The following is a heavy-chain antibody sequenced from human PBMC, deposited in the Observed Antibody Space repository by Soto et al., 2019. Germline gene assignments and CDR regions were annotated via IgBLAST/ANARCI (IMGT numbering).Heavy chain of an antibody. CDR3: AKDSWAIFGVPAGEYYAMDV. V-gene: IGHV3-23*01. CDR1: GFTFENYA. CDR2: ISGSGGTT. D-gene: IGHD3-3*01. Sequence: GGSLRLSCVASGFTFENYAMSWVRQAPGKGLEWVSAISGSGGTTYYSDSVKGRFTITRDNSKNTVYLQMNDLRVEDAAEYFCAKDSWAIFGVPAGEYYAMDVWGQGTTVTVSS. J-gene: IGHJ6*02.